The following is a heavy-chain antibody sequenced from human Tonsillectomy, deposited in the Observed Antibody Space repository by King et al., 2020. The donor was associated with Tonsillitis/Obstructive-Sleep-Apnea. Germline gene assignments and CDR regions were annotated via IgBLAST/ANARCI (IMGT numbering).Heavy chain of an antibody. J-gene: IGHJ4*02. CDR1: GFTFSSYW. D-gene: IGHD4-17*01. CDR3: VRDSPNGAQDNFSY. V-gene: IGHV3-74*01. Sequence: VQLVESGGGLVQPGGSLRLSCAASGFTFSSYWMHWVRQAPGTGLVWVSRINSDGRSTSYADSVKGRFTVSRDNAKNTLYLQMNSLRAEDTAVYYCVRDSPNGAQDNFSYWGQGSLVTVSS. CDR2: INSDGRST.